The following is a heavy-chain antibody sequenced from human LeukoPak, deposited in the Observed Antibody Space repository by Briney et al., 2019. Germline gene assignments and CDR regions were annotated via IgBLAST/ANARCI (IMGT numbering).Heavy chain of an antibody. CDR2: IYYSGST. CDR1: GGSISSGDYY. V-gene: IGHV4-61*08. J-gene: IGHJ4*02. CDR3: AREGYSSGWYTDY. Sequence: SETLSLTCTVSGGSISSGDYYWSWIRQPPGKGLEWIGYIYYSGSTYYNPSLKSRVTISVDTSKNQFSLKLSSVTAADTAVYYCAREGYSSGWYTDYWGQGTLVTVSS. D-gene: IGHD6-19*01.